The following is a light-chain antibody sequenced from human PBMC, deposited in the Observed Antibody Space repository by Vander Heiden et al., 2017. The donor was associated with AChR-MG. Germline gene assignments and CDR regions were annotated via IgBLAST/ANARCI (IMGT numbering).Light chain of an antibody. Sequence: DIVMTQSPDSLAVSLGERATINCKSSQSLLYRSNNMNNLAWYQQRPGQPPKLLIYWASIREPGVPDRISGSGSGTEFTLTISSLQAEDVAVYYCQQYYSSPQTFGQGTKVEIK. CDR2: WAS. CDR3: QQYYSSPQT. V-gene: IGKV4-1*01. J-gene: IGKJ1*01. CDR1: QSLLYRSNNMNN.